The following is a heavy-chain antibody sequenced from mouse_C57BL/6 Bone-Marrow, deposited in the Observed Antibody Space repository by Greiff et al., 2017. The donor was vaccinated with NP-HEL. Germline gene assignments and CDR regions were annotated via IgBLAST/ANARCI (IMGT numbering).Heavy chain of an antibody. CDR2: IYPRSGNT. D-gene: IGHD2-4*01. J-gene: IGHJ4*01. CDR1: GYTFTSYG. CDR3: ARSALIYYDYDVRPYAMDY. V-gene: IGHV1-81*01. Sequence: QVQLKESGAELARPGASVKLSCKASGYTFTSYGISWVKQRTGQGLEWIGEIYPRSGNTSYNEKFKGKATLTADKSSSTAYMELRSLTSEDSAVYFCARSALIYYDYDVRPYAMDYWGQGTSVTVSS.